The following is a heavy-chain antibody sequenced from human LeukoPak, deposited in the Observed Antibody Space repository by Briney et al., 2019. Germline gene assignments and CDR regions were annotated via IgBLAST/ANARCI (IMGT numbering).Heavy chain of an antibody. CDR1: GGSFSSYY. D-gene: IGHD4-17*01. CDR3: ARGGDLSYYFDY. Sequence: SETLSLTCAVYGGSFSSYYWNWIRQPPGMGLEWIGEINHSGSTNYNPSLKSRVTISVDTSKNQFSLKLSSVTAADTAVYYCARGGDLSYYFDYWGQGTLVTVSS. J-gene: IGHJ4*02. CDR2: INHSGST. V-gene: IGHV4-34*09.